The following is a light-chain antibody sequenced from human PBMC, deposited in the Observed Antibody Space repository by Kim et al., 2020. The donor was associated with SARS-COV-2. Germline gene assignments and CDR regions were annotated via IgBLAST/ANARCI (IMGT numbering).Light chain of an antibody. J-gene: IGKJ1*01. CDR2: AAA. Sequence: ASIGDRVTSTCRASQDIANSLAWYQQKPGKVPQVLIYAAATLKSGVPSRFSGSGSGTEFTLTIGSLQNEDVATYYCQKYNSAPWTFGPGTKVDIK. CDR1: QDIANS. CDR3: QKYNSAPWT. V-gene: IGKV1-27*01.